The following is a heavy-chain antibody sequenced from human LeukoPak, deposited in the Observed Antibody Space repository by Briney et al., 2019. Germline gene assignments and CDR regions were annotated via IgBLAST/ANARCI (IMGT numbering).Heavy chain of an antibody. D-gene: IGHD1-1*01. CDR2: IYYSGSS. CDR1: GGSINSYY. Sequence: SETLSLTCSVSGGSINSYYWNWIRQSPGKGLGWIGSIYYSGSSTVNPSLKSRASISVDTPSNQFSLRLTSVSAGDTATYYCARGCWNEGDALDSWGQGTMV. CDR3: ARGCWNEGDALDS. V-gene: IGHV4-59*01. J-gene: IGHJ3*02.